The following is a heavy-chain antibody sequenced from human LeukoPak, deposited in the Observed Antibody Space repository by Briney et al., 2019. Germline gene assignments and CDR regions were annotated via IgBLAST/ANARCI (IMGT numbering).Heavy chain of an antibody. J-gene: IGHJ4*02. D-gene: IGHD4-17*01. CDR2: ISSSSSYI. V-gene: IGHV3-21*01. CDR1: GFTFSNAW. Sequence: PGGSLRLSCAASGFTFSNAWMSWVRQAPGKGLEWVSSISSSSSYIYYADSVKGRFTISRDNAKNSLYLQMNSLRAEDTAVYYCARDLTPTVTTSAYWGQGTLVTVSS. CDR3: ARDLTPTVTTSAY.